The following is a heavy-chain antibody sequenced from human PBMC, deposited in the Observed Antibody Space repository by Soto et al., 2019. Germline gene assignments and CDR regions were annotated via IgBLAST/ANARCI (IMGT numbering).Heavy chain of an antibody. Sequence: GESLKISCAASGFTFSSYTMHWVRQAPGKGLEWVAVISYDGSNKYYADSVKGRFTISRDNSKNTLYLQMNSLRAEDTAVYYCARDHYGSGRYYYYGMDVWGQGTTVTVSS. CDR1: GFTFSSYT. J-gene: IGHJ6*02. CDR3: ARDHYGSGRYYYYGMDV. CDR2: ISYDGSNK. V-gene: IGHV3-30-3*01. D-gene: IGHD3-10*01.